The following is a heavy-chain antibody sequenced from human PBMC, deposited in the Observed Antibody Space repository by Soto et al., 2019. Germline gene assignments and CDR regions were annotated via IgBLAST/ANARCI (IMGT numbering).Heavy chain of an antibody. D-gene: IGHD5-18*01. V-gene: IGHV1-2*04. CDR3: AIKAVRYSYGKPFDY. J-gene: IGHJ4*02. CDR2: INPNSGGT. CDR1: GYTFTGYY. Sequence: ASVKVSCKASGYTFTGYYMHWVRQAPGQGLEWMGWINPNSGGTNYAQKFQGWVTMTRDTSISTAYMELSRLRSDDTAVYYCAIKAVRYSYGKPFDYWGQGTLVTVSS.